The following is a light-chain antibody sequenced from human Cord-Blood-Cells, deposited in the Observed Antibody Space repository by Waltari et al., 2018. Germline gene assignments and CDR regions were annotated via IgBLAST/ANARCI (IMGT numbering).Light chain of an antibody. Sequence: QSALTQPASVSGSPGQSISISCTGTSSDVGVYNLVSWYQQHPGKAPKLMIYEGSKRPSGVSNRFSGSKSGNTASLTISGLQAEDEADYYCCSYAGSSTSYVFGTGTKVTVL. J-gene: IGLJ1*01. CDR3: CSYAGSSTSYV. CDR2: EGS. V-gene: IGLV2-23*01. CDR1: SSDVGVYNL.